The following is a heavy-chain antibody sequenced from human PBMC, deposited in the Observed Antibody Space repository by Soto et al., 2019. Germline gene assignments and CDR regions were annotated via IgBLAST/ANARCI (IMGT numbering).Heavy chain of an antibody. D-gene: IGHD3-10*01. V-gene: IGHV3-53*01. CDR2: IYSGGST. Sequence: GGSLRLSCAASEFTVSSNYMNWVRQAPGKGLECVSTIYSGGSTYYADSVKGRFTISRDNSKNTLYLQMNSLRAEDTAVYYCSKDDYYGSGNPFYGLDVWGQGTTVTVSS. CDR3: SKDDYYGSGNPFYGLDV. CDR1: EFTVSSNY. J-gene: IGHJ6*02.